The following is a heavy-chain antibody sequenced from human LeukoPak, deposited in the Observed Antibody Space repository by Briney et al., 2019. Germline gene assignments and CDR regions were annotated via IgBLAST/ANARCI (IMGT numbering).Heavy chain of an antibody. V-gene: IGHV4-28*01. D-gene: IGHD2-2*01. J-gene: IGHJ4*02. CDR3: ARHYCSTTSCYVDY. CDR1: GFSISSNNW. Sequence: TSDTLSLTCAVSGFSISSNNWWGWIRQPPVEGLEWIGYIYYSGTTYYNPSLKSRVTMSIDTSKNQLSLKVSSVTAVDTALYYCARHYCSTTSCYVDYWGQGTLVTVSS. CDR2: IYYSGTT.